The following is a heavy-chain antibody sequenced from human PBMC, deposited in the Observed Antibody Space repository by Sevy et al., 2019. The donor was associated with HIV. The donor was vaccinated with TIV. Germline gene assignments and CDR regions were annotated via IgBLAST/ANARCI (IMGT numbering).Heavy chain of an antibody. CDR3: ARVPTYYYGSATYFES. D-gene: IGHD3-10*01. CDR2: IGAYNRNR. J-gene: IGHJ4*02. CDR1: GYTFASEG. V-gene: IGHV1-18*01. Sequence: ASVKVSCKASGYTFASEGISWVRQAPGQGLEWMGWIGAYNRNRNSAQKFQTRVTLTIDRSTSTAFMELSGLRSDDTAMYYCARVPTYYYGSATYFESWGQGTLVTVSS.